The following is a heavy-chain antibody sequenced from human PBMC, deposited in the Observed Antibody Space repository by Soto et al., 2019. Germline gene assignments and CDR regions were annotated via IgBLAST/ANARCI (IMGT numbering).Heavy chain of an antibody. CDR1: GFTFSSYA. D-gene: IGHD5-18*01. CDR3: ENLAAMVTSYYYYGMDV. Sequence: GGSLRLSCAASGFTFSSYAMSWVRQAPGKGLEWVSASSGSGGSTYYADSVKGRFTISRDNSKNMLYLQMNNLRAEDTAVYYCENLAAMVTSYYYYGMDVWGQEATVTVSS. CDR2: SSGSGGST. V-gene: IGHV3-23*01. J-gene: IGHJ6*02.